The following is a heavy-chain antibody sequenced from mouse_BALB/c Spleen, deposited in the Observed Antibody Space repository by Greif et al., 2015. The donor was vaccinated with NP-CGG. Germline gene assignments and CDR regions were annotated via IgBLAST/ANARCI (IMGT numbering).Heavy chain of an antibody. V-gene: IGHV1S81*02. CDR3: TRTWDSYFDY. CDR1: GYTFTSYY. Sequence: VQLQQSGAELVKPGASAKLSCKASGYTFTSYYMYWVKQRPGQGLEWIGEINPSNGGTNFNEKFKSKATLTVDKSSSTAYMQLSSLTSEDSAVYYCTRTWDSYFDYWGQGTTLTVSS. CDR2: INPSNGGT. D-gene: IGHD3-3*01. J-gene: IGHJ2*01.